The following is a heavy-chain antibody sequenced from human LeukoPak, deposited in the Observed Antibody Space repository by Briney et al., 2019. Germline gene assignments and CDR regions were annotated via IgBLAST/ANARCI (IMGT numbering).Heavy chain of an antibody. CDR2: IYHSGST. V-gene: IGHV4-38-2*01. Sequence: SETLSLTCAVSGYSISSGYYWGWIRQPPGKGLEWIGSIYHSGSTYYNPSLKSRVTISADKSISTAYLQWSSLKASDTAMYYCARQERGYSYDLIFTSVDYWGQGTLVTVSS. J-gene: IGHJ4*02. CDR1: GYSISSGYY. D-gene: IGHD5-18*01. CDR3: ARQERGYSYDLIFTSVDY.